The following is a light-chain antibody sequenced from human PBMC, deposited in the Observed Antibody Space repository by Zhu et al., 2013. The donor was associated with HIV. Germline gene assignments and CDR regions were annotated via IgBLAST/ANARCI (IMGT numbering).Light chain of an antibody. V-gene: IGKV1-39*01. CDR2: ATS. J-gene: IGKJ1*01. CDR1: QSISSH. Sequence: DVQMTQSPSSLSASVGDRVTITCRASQSISSHLNWFQQKPGRAPKLLIYATSTLESGVPSRFSGSGSGTDFTLTINSLQPEDFATYYCQQSSNFPVTFGQGTKVEFK. CDR3: QQSSNFPVT.